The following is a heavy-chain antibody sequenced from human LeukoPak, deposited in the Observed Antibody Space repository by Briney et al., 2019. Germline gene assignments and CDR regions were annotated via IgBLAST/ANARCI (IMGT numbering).Heavy chain of an antibody. CDR3: ARPNTVVGSPYFDY. D-gene: IGHD2-21*01. V-gene: IGHV3-21*01. Sequence: PGGCLRLSCAASAFTFSSYTMKWVRRAPREGLEWVLSISSSSSYIYYADSVKGRFTISRDNAKNSLYLQMNSLRAEDTAVYFCARPNTVVGSPYFDYWGQGTLVTVSS. CDR1: AFTFSSYT. CDR2: ISSSSSYI. J-gene: IGHJ4*02.